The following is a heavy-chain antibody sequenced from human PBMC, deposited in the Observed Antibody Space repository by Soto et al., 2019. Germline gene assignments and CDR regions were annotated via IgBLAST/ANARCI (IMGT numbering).Heavy chain of an antibody. D-gene: IGHD5-18*01. V-gene: IGHV3-33*01. CDR2: IWYDGTNA. Sequence: QVHLVESGGGVVRPGRSLRLACEGCGFTFSTYGMQWVRQAPGKGLQWVAGIWYDGTNAYYADSVKGRFTISRDNSKDTLYLEMNNLRTEDTAVYYCARVEAPLIHSDHYYYGMDVWGQGTTVTV. CDR3: ARVEAPLIHSDHYYYGMDV. CDR1: GFTFSTYG. J-gene: IGHJ6*02.